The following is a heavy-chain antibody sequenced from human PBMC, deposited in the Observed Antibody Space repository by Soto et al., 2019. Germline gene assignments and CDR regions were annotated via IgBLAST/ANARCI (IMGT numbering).Heavy chain of an antibody. CDR2: IYHSGST. D-gene: IGHD6-13*01. V-gene: IGHV4-4*02. CDR3: ARARADSSSWYTGWFDP. Sequence: SETLSLTCAVFGGSISSSNWWSWVRQTPGKGLEWIGEIYHSGSTNYNPSLKSRVTISVDKSKNQFSLKLSSVTAADTAVYYCARARADSSSWYTGWFDPWGQGTLVTVSS. CDR1: GGSISSSNW. J-gene: IGHJ5*02.